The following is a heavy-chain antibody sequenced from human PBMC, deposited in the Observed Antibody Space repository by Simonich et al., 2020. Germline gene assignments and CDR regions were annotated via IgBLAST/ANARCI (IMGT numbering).Heavy chain of an antibody. Sequence: EVQLVESGGGLVQPGGSLRLSCAASGFTFSSYWMHWVRQAPGKGVVWVSRINSEGSSTSYADSVKGRFTISRDNAKNTLYLQMNSLRAEDTAVYYCARDGGSGWYKGDYWGQGTLVTVSS. V-gene: IGHV3-74*01. CDR2: INSEGSST. D-gene: IGHD6-19*01. CDR1: GFTFSSYW. CDR3: ARDGGSGWYKGDY. J-gene: IGHJ4*02.